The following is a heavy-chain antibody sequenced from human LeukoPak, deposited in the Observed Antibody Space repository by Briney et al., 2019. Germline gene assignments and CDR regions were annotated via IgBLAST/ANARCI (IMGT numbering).Heavy chain of an antibody. Sequence: ASLKVSFMASVYTFTCYYMHWVRQAPGQRLEWMGWINPNSGGTNYAYKVQGRVTMTSDTSISTAYMERSRLRANDPAVYYFARAEHITIYGVVIIPPDYWGQRTVVTVSS. D-gene: IGHD3-3*01. J-gene: IGHJ4*02. V-gene: IGHV1-2*02. CDR1: VYTFTCYY. CDR3: ARAEHITIYGVVIIPPDY. CDR2: INPNSGGT.